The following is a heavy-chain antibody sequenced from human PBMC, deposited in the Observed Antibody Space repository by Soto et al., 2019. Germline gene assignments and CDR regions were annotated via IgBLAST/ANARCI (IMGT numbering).Heavy chain of an antibody. CDR2: ISYDGSNK. D-gene: IGHD3-10*01. V-gene: IGHV3-30*18. Sequence: QVQLVESGGGVVQPGRSLRLSCAASGFTFSSYGMHWVRQAPGKGLEWVAVISYDGSNKYYADSVKGRFTISRDNSKNTLYLQMNSLRAEDTAVYYCAKDRDGSEYSYGMDVWGQGTTVTVSS. J-gene: IGHJ6*02. CDR3: AKDRDGSEYSYGMDV. CDR1: GFTFSSYG.